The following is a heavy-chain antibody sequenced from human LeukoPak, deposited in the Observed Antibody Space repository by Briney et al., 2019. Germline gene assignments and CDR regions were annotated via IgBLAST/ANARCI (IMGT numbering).Heavy chain of an antibody. CDR3: ARGSGSLPRF. Sequence: GGSLRLSCAASGFTFDDYGMSWVRQAPGKGLEWVSGINWNGGSTGYADSVKGRFTISRDNAKRSVYLQMNSLRAEDTAVYYCARGSGSLPRFWGQGTLVTVSS. D-gene: IGHD1-1*01. CDR1: GFTFDDYG. J-gene: IGHJ4*02. V-gene: IGHV3-20*04. CDR2: INWNGGST.